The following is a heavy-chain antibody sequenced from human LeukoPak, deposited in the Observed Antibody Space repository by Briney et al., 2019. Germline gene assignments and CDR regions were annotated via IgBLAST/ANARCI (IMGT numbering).Heavy chain of an antibody. CDR1: GGSISSYY. CDR3: ARGMLDYATLTSYYTFDS. V-gene: IGHV4-59*01. CDR2: ISYSGST. D-gene: IGHD3-9*01. J-gene: IGHJ4*02. Sequence: SETLSLTCTVSGGSISSYYWSWIRQPPGKGLEWIGYISYSGSTNYNPSLKSRVAISLDTSKSQFSLKLSSVTAADTAVYYCARGMLDYATLTSYYTFDSWGQGTLVTVSS.